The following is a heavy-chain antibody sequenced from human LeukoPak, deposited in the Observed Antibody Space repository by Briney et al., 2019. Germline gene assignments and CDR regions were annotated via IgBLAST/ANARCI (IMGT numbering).Heavy chain of an antibody. D-gene: IGHD6-13*01. CDR2: INGDGSSI. CDR3: ARTPYISSRLDS. CDR1: GFTFSSSW. V-gene: IGHV3-74*01. Sequence: GGSLRLSCAASGFTFSSSWMHWVRQAPGKGLVWVSRINGDGSSITYADSVKGRFTVSRDNAKNTLYLQLDSLSAEDTAVYYCARTPYISSRLDSWGQGSLVTVSS. J-gene: IGHJ4*02.